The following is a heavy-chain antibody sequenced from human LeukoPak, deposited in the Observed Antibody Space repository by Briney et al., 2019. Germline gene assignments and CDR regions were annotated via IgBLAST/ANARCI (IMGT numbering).Heavy chain of an antibody. CDR1: GFIFSSYA. V-gene: IGHV3-23*01. J-gene: IGHJ4*02. CDR3: AKAPQESSGYPAPLPY. Sequence: GGSLRLSCAASGFIFSSYAMSWVRQAPGKGLEWVSAIRGSGGSTCYADSVKGRFTISRDNSKNTLYLQMNSLRAEDTAVYYCAKAPQESSGYPAPLPYWGQGTLVTVSS. D-gene: IGHD3-22*01. CDR2: IRGSGGST.